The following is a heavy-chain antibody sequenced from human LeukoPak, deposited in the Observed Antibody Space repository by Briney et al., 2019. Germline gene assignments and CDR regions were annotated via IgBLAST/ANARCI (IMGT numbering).Heavy chain of an antibody. CDR2: INSDGSST. J-gene: IGHJ4*02. D-gene: IGHD5-18*01. Sequence: GGSLRLSCAASGFTFSSYWMHWVRQAPGKGLVWVSRINSDGSSTSYADSVKGRFTISRDNAKNTLYLQMNSLRADDTALYYCARETYSYGYPDYWGQGTLVTVSS. CDR1: GFTFSSYW. V-gene: IGHV3-74*01. CDR3: ARETYSYGYPDY.